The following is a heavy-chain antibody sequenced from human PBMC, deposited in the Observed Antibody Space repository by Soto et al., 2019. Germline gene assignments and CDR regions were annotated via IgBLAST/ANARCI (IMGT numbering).Heavy chain of an antibody. CDR3: ARDRGYRNFDY. D-gene: IGHD5-12*01. CDR1: GGSISSYY. J-gene: IGHJ4*02. CDR2: IYYSGST. V-gene: IGHV4-59*01. Sequence: SETLSLTCTVSGGSISSYYWSWIRQPPGKGLEWIGYIYYSGSTNYNPSLKSRVTISVDTSKNQFSLKLSSVTAADTAVYYCARDRGYRNFDYWGQGTLVTVSS.